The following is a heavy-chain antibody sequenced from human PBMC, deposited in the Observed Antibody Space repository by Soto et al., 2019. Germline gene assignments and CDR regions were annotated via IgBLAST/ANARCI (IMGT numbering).Heavy chain of an antibody. J-gene: IGHJ4*02. CDR2: VYYSGST. Sequence: PSVTLSLPCTVSGGSISSGGYYWSWIRQHPGKGLEWIGYVYYSGSTYYNPSLKSRVTISVDKSKNQFSLKLMSVSAADTAVYYCGRLEGLATISYYFDYWGQGALVTVSS. CDR3: GRLEGLATISYYFDY. CDR1: GGSISSGGYY. V-gene: IGHV4-31*09. D-gene: IGHD1-1*01.